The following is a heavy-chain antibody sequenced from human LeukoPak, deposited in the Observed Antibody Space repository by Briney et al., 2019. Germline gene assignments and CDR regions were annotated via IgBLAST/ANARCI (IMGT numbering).Heavy chain of an antibody. CDR2: IYHSVTT. D-gene: IGHD6-13*01. CDR3: AQKDAFTTGYFQD. CDR1: GGSITIYY. J-gene: IGHJ1*01. V-gene: IGHV4-59*01. Sequence: SETLSLTCTIYGGSITIYYSSWIRQPPGKGLEWIGYIYHSVTTNYNPSLKSRVTISADTSKNQFSLKVSAATAAETAVYCCAQKDAFTTGYFQDSGQGTPV.